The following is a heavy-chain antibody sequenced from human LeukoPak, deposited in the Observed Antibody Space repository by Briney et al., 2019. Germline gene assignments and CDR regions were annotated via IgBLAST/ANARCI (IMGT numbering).Heavy chain of an antibody. CDR3: ARRGRNSSGWQDYL. CDR1: GGSISTYY. V-gene: IGHV4-59*01. J-gene: IGHJ4*02. D-gene: IGHD6-25*01. CDR2: IYHTGST. Sequence: SETLSLTCTVSGGSISTYYWSWLRQPPGKGLEWIANIYHTGSTNYNPSLSSRVTISIDTAKNQFSLKLTSVTAADTAVYYCARRGRNSSGWQDYLWGQGTLVTVSS.